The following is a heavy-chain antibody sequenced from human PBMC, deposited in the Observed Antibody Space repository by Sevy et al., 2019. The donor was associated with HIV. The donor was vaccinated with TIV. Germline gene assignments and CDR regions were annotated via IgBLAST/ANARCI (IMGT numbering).Heavy chain of an antibody. V-gene: IGHV3-23*01. J-gene: IGHJ4*02. CDR3: AKDPDYYDSSGSDYIDY. D-gene: IGHD3-22*01. CDR2: ISGSGGST. Sequence: GGSLRLSCAASGFTFSSYAMSWVRQSPGKGLEWVSAISGSGGSTYYADSVKGRFTISRDNSKNTLYLQMNSLRAEDTAVYYCAKDPDYYDSSGSDYIDYWGQGTLVTVSS. CDR1: GFTFSSYA.